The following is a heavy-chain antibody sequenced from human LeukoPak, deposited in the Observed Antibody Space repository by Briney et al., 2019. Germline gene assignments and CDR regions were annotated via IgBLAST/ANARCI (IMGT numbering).Heavy chain of an antibody. CDR1: GFTLSNHW. D-gene: IGHD3-22*01. J-gene: IGHJ3*02. CDR3: AREYNSGPKQTDAFDI. CDR2: ISGDEIWT. Sequence: PGGSLRLSCAASGFTLSNHWMHWVRQAPGKGLVWVSRISGDEIWTSYADSVKGRFIISRDNAKDTLYLQMNSLRTEDTAVYYRAREYNSGPKQTDAFDIWGQGTMVTVSS. V-gene: IGHV3-74*01.